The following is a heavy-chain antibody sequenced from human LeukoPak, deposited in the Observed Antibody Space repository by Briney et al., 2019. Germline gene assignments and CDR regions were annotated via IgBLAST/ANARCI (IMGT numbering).Heavy chain of an antibody. J-gene: IGHJ6*03. CDR2: IYPGDSDT. CDR1: GYSFTSYW. CDR3: ARQTYDSSGYHFYYYYVTS. V-gene: IGHV5-51*01. Sequence: GESLKISCKGSGYSFTSYWIGWVRQMPGKGLEWMGIIYPGDSDTRYSPSFQGQVTISADKSISTAYLQWSSLKASDTAMYYCARQTYDSSGYHFYYYYVTSGAKGPRSPSP. D-gene: IGHD3-22*01.